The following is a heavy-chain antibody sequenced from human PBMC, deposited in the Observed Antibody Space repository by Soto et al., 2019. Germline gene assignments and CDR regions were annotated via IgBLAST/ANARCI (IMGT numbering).Heavy chain of an antibody. V-gene: IGHV3-64*01. CDR1: GFTFSSYA. CDR2: ITSNGGNT. CDR3: ATLIPMGYGMDV. J-gene: IGHJ6*02. D-gene: IGHD2-21*01. Sequence: DVQLVESGGGLVQPGGSLRLSCAASGFTFSSYAMHWVRQAPGKGLEYVSAITSNGGNTDYASSVKGRFTISRDNSKNTLYLEMCSLRAEDMYVYDCATLIPMGYGMDVWGQETTVTV.